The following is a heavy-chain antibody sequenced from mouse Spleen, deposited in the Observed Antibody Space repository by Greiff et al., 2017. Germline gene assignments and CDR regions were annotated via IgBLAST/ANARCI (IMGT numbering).Heavy chain of an antibody. D-gene: IGHD1-1*01. V-gene: IGHV2-6-4*01. Sequence: VKLVESGPGLVAPSPTLSITCTVSGFSLSRYSVHWVRQPPGKGLEWLGMIWGGGSTDYNSALKSRLSISKDNSKSQVFLKMNSLQTDDTAMYYCARTGYYGSSSDWYFDVWGAGTTVTVSS. CDR3: ARTGYYGSSSDWYFDV. CDR1: GFSLSRYS. CDR2: IWGGGST. J-gene: IGHJ1*01.